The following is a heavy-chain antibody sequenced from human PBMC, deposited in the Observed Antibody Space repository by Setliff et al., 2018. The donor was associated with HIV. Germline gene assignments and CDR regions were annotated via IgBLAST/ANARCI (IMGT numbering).Heavy chain of an antibody. CDR1: GFTFGSYA. J-gene: IGHJ6*02. V-gene: IGHV3-23*01. CDR3: ARGHYFKDV. CDR2: ISGSGGNT. Sequence: PGGSLRLSCAPSGFTFGSYAMSWVRQAPGKGLEWVSVISGSGGNTYYGDSVKGRLTISRDNSKNTLYLQMNSLRAEDTAVYYCARGHYFKDVWGQGTTVT. D-gene: IGHD3-22*01.